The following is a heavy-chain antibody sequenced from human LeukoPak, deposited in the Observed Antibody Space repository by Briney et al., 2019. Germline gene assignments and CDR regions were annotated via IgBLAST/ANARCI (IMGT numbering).Heavy chain of an antibody. CDR1: GFTFNIHW. CDR3: VKGGGNVRRYFEY. V-gene: IGHV3-7*03. Sequence: GGSLRLSCAASGFTFNIHWMTWVRQTPGKGLEWVATIKLNGNDKFFVDSVKGRFTISRDSSKNTLYLQMNSLRAEDTAVYYCVKGGGNVRRYFEYWGQGTLVTVSS. CDR2: IKLNGNDK. D-gene: IGHD4-23*01. J-gene: IGHJ4*02.